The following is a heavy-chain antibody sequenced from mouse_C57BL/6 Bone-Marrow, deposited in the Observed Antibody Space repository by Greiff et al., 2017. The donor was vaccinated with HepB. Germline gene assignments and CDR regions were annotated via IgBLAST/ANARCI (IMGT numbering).Heavy chain of an antibody. CDR2: IRSKSNNYAT. V-gene: IGHV10-1*01. D-gene: IGHD1-1*02. CDR3: VRQGLCLWYFDV. CDR1: GFSFNTYA. J-gene: IGHJ1*03. Sequence: EVMLVESGGGLVQPKGSLKLSCAASGFSFNTYAMNWVRQAPGKGLEWVARIRSKSNNYATYYADSVKDRFTISRDDSESMLYLQMNNLKTEDTAMYYCVRQGLCLWYFDVWGTGTAVTVSS.